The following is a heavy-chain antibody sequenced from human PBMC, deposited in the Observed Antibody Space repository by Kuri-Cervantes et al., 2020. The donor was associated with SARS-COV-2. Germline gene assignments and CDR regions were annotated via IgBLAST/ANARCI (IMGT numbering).Heavy chain of an antibody. CDR1: GGTFSSYA. D-gene: IGHD2-2*01. J-gene: IGHJ6*02. CDR2: IVPILGIA. V-gene: IGHV1-69*04. CDR3: ARTGRGGYCSSTSCPISYYYGMDV. Sequence: SVKVSCKASGGTFSSYAIRWVRQAPGQGLEWMGRIVPILGIANYAQKFQGRVTITADKSTSTAYMELSSLRSEDTAVYYCARTGRGGYCSSTSCPISYYYGMDVWGQGTTVTVSS.